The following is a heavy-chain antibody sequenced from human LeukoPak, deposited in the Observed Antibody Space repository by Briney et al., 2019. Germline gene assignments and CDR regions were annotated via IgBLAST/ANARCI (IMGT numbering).Heavy chain of an antibody. CDR3: ARTDSSSWSAYFYGMDV. CDR1: GYTFTSYD. V-gene: IGHV1-2*04. CDR2: INPNSGGT. D-gene: IGHD6-13*01. J-gene: IGHJ6*02. Sequence: ASVKVSCKASGYTFTSYDINWVRQATGQGLEWMGWINPNSGGTNYAQKFQGWVTMTRDTSISTAYMELSRLRSDDTAVYYCARTDSSSWSAYFYGMDVWGQGTTVTVSS.